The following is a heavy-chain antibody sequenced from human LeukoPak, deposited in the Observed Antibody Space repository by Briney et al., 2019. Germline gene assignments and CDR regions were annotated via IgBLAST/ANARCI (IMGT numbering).Heavy chain of an antibody. D-gene: IGHD4-23*01. V-gene: IGHV3-9*01. CDR1: GFTFDDYA. CDR3: AKDRSLTPLVGDREHYYYYGMDV. CDR2: ISWNSGSI. Sequence: GGSLRLSCAASGFTFDDYAMHWVRQAPGKGLEWVSGISWNSGSIGYADSVKGRFTISRDNAKNSLYLQMNSLRAEDTALYYCAKDRSLTPLVGDREHYYYYGMDVWGQGTTVTVSS. J-gene: IGHJ6*02.